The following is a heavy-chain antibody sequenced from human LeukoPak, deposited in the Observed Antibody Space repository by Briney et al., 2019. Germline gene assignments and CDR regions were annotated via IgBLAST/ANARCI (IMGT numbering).Heavy chain of an antibody. CDR1: GFTLSGYW. V-gene: IGHV3-74*01. J-gene: IGHJ6*02. CDR3: TRVQAGRSGLMDV. D-gene: IGHD2-8*02. Sequence: GGSLRLSCAASGFTLSGYWMHWVRQAPGEGLVWVSRIDPDGITTYYADSVKGRFTTSRDNARNTLYLQMNSLTAEDTALYYCTRVQAGRSGLMDVWGRGTTVTVSS. CDR2: IDPDGITT.